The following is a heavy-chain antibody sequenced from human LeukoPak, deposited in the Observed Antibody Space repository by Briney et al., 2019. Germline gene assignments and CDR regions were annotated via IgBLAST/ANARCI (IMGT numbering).Heavy chain of an antibody. D-gene: IGHD3-22*01. J-gene: IGHJ5*02. CDR3: ARDTLYYDSSGYNWFDP. Sequence: ASVKVSCKASGYTFTGYYMHWVRQAPGQGLEWMGWINPNSGGTNYAHKFQGRVTMTRDTSISTAYMELSRLRSDDTAVYYCARDTLYYDSSGYNWFDPWGQGTLVTVSS. V-gene: IGHV1-2*02. CDR1: GYTFTGYY. CDR2: INPNSGGT.